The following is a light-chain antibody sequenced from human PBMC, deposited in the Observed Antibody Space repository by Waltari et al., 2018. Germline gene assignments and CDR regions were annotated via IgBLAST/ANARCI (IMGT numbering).Light chain of an antibody. J-gene: IGLJ1*01. CDR1: SSDVGGYNY. Sequence: QSALTQPASVSGTPGQSITISCTGTSSDVGGYNYVSWYQQHPGKAPKLMIYDVNKRPSGVSNPFSGSKSGHTASLTISGLQAEDEADYYCSPYAGIYVFGTGTKVTVL. V-gene: IGLV2-23*02. CDR3: SPYAGIYV. CDR2: DVN.